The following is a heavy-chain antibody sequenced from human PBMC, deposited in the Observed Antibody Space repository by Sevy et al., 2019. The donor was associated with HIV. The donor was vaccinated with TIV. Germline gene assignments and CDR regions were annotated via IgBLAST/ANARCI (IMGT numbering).Heavy chain of an antibody. Sequence: QLGGSLRLSCAASGFTFSSYWMSWVRQAPGKGLEWVANIKQDGSEKYYVDSVKGRFTISRDNSKNTLYLQMNSLRTEDTALYYCAGGRFDSSGSFDAFDMWGQGTMVTVSS. D-gene: IGHD3-22*01. CDR3: AGGRFDSSGSFDAFDM. CDR2: IKQDGSEK. J-gene: IGHJ3*02. CDR1: GFTFSSYW. V-gene: IGHV3-7*03.